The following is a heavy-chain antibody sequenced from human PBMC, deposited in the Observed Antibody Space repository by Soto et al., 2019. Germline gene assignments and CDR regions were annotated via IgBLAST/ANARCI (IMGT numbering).Heavy chain of an antibody. J-gene: IGHJ4*02. CDR2: ISYDGSNK. D-gene: IGHD1-26*01. Sequence: GGSLRLSCAASGFTFSSYAMHWVRQAPGKGLEWVAVISYDGSNKYYADSVKGRFTISRDNSKNTLYLQMNSLRAEDTAVYYCARDGGGGSYFLGGGYYFDYWGQGTLVTVSS. CDR3: ARDGGGGSYFLGGGYYFDY. V-gene: IGHV3-30-3*01. CDR1: GFTFSSYA.